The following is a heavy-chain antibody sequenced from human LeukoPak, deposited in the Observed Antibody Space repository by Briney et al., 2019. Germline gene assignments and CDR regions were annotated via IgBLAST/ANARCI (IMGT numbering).Heavy chain of an antibody. CDR1: VFTFSTYE. CDR2: ISVSGSTT. V-gene: IGHV3-48*03. Sequence: VGPLRLSCAASVFTFSTYELNWVRQAPGKGREWVSYISVSGSTTYYADSVRGRFTISRDNAKNSLFLQLNSLGAEDTAVYYCAREGSSSWSRRGRFDCWGQGTLVKVFS. J-gene: IGHJ4*02. CDR3: AREGSSSWSRRGRFDC. D-gene: IGHD6-13*01.